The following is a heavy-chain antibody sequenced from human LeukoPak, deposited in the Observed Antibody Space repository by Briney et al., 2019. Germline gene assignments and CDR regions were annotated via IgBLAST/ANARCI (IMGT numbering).Heavy chain of an antibody. V-gene: IGHV3-7*01. D-gene: IGHD2-15*01. Sequence: GGSLRLSCAASGFSLSAYWMTWVRQAPGTGLEWVANINPAGTETYYVDPVKGRFTISRDNAKNLLYLQMNSLRAEDTAVYYCARFGYVAAVDLWGQGTLVTVSS. CDR1: GFSLSAYW. CDR2: INPAGTET. CDR3: ARFGYVAAVDL. J-gene: IGHJ4*02.